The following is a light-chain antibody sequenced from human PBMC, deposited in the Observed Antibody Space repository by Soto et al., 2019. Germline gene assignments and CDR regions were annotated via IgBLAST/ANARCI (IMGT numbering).Light chain of an antibody. CDR1: NSDIGGYKS. CDR3: SAHAGFNPLDV. Sequence: QSALTQPPSASGSPGQSVTISCTGTNSDIGGYKSVSWYQQHPGKAPKLIIFEVNKRPSGVPDRFSGAKSGSTASLTVSGLQAEDEADYYCSAHAGFNPLDVFGSGTKVTVL. CDR2: EVN. J-gene: IGLJ1*01. V-gene: IGLV2-8*01.